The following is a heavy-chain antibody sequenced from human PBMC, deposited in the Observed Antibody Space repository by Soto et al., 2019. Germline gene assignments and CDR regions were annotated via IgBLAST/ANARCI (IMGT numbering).Heavy chain of an antibody. Sequence: RGESLKISCKGSGYRFSSYWIAWVRQMPGKGLEWMGIIYPGDSDTRYSPSFEGQVTISADKSNSTAYLQWSSLKASDTAMYYCARQGSNGAYYYYGMDVWGQGTMVTVSS. CDR3: ARQGSNGAYYYYGMDV. CDR2: IYPGDSDT. CDR1: GYRFSSYW. D-gene: IGHD3-16*01. V-gene: IGHV5-51*01. J-gene: IGHJ6*02.